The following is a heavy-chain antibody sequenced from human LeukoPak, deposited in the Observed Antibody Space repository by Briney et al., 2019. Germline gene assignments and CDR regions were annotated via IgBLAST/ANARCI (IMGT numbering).Heavy chain of an antibody. J-gene: IGHJ4*02. CDR1: GGTFSSYA. D-gene: IGHD3-16*02. Sequence: SVKVSCKASGGTFSSYAISWVRQAPGQGLEGVGGIIPIFGTANYAQKFQGRVTITADESTSTAYMKLRTRRSDDAAVYYCARADTVRLGELSHFDYWGQGTLVTVSS. V-gene: IGHV1-69*01. CDR2: IIPIFGTA. CDR3: ARADTVRLGELSHFDY.